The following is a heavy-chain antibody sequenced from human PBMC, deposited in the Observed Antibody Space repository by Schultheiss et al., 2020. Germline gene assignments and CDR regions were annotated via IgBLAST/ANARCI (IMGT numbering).Heavy chain of an antibody. Sequence: SETLSLTCTVSGGSISSYYWSWIRQPPGKGLEWIGYIYYSGSTNYNPSLKSRVTISVDTSKNQFSLKLSSVTAADTAVYYCARHWVVVVPAATTGDWFDPWGQGTLVTVSS. CDR2: IYYSGST. V-gene: IGHV4-59*08. CDR1: GGSISSYY. J-gene: IGHJ5*02. CDR3: ARHWVVVVPAATTGDWFDP. D-gene: IGHD2-2*01.